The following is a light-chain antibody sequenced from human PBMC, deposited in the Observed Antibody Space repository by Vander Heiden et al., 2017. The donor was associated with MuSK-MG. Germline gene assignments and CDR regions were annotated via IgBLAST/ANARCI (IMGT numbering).Light chain of an antibody. Sequence: EIVLTQSPATLSLSPGERATLSCKASQSVATYLVWYQQKPGQAPRLLMYDASNRATDIPARFSGSGSGTDFTLTISSLEPEDFAVYYCQQRSTWPRTFGQGTKVEIK. J-gene: IGKJ1*01. CDR1: QSVATY. V-gene: IGKV3-11*01. CDR3: QQRSTWPRT. CDR2: DAS.